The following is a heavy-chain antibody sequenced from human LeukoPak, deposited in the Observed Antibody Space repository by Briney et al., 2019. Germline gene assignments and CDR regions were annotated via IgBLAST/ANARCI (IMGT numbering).Heavy chain of an antibody. CDR2: IYYSGST. CDR3: ARAPGLDGDYFDY. CDR1: GGFISSGGYY. Sequence: SETLSLTCTVSGGFISSGGYYWSWIRQHPGKCLEWIGYIYYSGSTYYNPSLKSRVTISVDTSKNQFSLKLSSVTAADTAVYYCARAPGLDGDYFDYWGQGTLVTVSS. V-gene: IGHV4-31*03. D-gene: IGHD3/OR15-3a*01. J-gene: IGHJ4*02.